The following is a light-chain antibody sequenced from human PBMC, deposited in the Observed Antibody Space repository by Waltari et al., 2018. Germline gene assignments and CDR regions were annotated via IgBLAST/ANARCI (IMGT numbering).Light chain of an antibody. CDR2: DVT. V-gene: IGLV2-14*01. J-gene: IGLJ3*02. Sequence: QSALTQPASVSGSPGQAIIISCTGTSSDVGAYNYVSWYQQYPGKAPKLMIYDVTKRPSGVSNRFAGSKSGNTASLTSSGLQAEDEAEYYCSSYTGSSTWVFGGGTKLTVL. CDR1: SSDVGAYNY. CDR3: SSYTGSSTWV.